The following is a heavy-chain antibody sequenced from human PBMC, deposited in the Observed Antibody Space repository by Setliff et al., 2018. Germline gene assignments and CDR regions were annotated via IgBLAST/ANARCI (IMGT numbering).Heavy chain of an antibody. Sequence: PSETLSLTCAVYGGSFSGYYWSWIRQPPGKGLEWLGEINHSGSTNCNPSLKSRVTISVDTSKNQFSLKLSSVTAADTAVYYCARTPVVVTLRNAFDIWGQGTMVTVSS. V-gene: IGHV4-34*01. CDR2: INHSGST. J-gene: IGHJ3*02. CDR3: ARTPVVVTLRNAFDI. CDR1: GGSFSGYY. D-gene: IGHD2-21*02.